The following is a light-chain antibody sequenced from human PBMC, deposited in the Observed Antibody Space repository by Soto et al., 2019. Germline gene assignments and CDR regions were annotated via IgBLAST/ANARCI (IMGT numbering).Light chain of an antibody. CDR1: QIVSSNY. CDR3: QQYHNSRT. Sequence: EIVLTQSPGTLSLSPGEGATLSCRASQIVSSNYLAWYQQQPGQAPRLLIYDASSRATGIPDRFSGSGSGTDFPLTISRLEPEDFAVYYCQQYHNSRTFGQGTKVEIK. J-gene: IGKJ1*01. CDR2: DAS. V-gene: IGKV3-20*01.